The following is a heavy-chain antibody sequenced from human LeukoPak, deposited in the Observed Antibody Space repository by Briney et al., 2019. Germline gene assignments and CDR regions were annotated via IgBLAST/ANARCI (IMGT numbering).Heavy chain of an antibody. CDR1: GYTFTNYG. CDR3: ARASVYYSDI. CDR2: ISGYNGNT. V-gene: IGHV1-18*01. J-gene: IGHJ3*02. Sequence: ASVKVSCKASGYTFTNYGISWVRQAPGQVFEWMGWISGYNGNTNYAQNLQGRVTVTTDTSTSTAYMELRSLRSDDTAVYYCARASVYYSDIWGQGTMVTVSS. D-gene: IGHD2/OR15-2a*01.